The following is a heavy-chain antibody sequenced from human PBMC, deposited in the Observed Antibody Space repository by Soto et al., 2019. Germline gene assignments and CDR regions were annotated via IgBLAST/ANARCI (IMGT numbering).Heavy chain of an antibody. CDR1: GGTFSSYA. D-gene: IGHD2-15*01. V-gene: IGHV1-69*13. J-gene: IGHJ5*02. Sequence: SVKVSCKASGGTFSSYAISWVRQAPGQGLEWMGGIIPIFGTANYAQKFQGRVAITADESTSTAYMELSSLRSEDTAVYYCARDPGYCSGGSCYDWFDPWGQGTLVTVSS. CDR2: IIPIFGTA. CDR3: ARDPGYCSGGSCYDWFDP.